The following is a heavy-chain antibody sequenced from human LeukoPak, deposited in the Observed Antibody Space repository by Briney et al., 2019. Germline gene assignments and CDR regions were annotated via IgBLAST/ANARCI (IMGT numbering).Heavy chain of an antibody. Sequence: SETLSLTCAVYGGSFSGYYWSWIRQPPGKGLEWIGEINHSGSTNYNPSLKSRVTISVDTSRNQFSLKVNSVTAADTAVYYCASLTMIVVPWGQGTLVTVSS. CDR2: INHSGST. D-gene: IGHD3-22*01. V-gene: IGHV4-34*01. CDR1: GGSFSGYY. CDR3: ASLTMIVVP. J-gene: IGHJ4*02.